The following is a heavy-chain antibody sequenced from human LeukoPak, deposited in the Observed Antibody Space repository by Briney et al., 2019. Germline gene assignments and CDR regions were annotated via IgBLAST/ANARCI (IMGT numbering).Heavy chain of an antibody. CDR2: IIPIFGTA. V-gene: IGHV1-69*13. J-gene: IGHJ6*03. D-gene: IGHD2-2*01. Sequence: ASVKVSCKASGGTFSSYAISWVRQAPGQGLEWMGGIIPIFGTANYAQKFQGRVTITADESTSTAYMELSSLRSEDTAVYYCARVVEDIVVVPAATKYYYCYYMDVWGKGTTVTVSS. CDR1: GGTFSSYA. CDR3: ARVVEDIVVVPAATKYYYCYYMDV.